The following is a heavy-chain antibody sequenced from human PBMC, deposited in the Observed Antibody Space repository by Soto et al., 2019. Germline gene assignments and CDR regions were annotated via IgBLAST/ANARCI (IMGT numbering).Heavy chain of an antibody. V-gene: IGHV1-24*01. CDR3: ARVLPPFDP. J-gene: IGHJ5*02. Sequence: ASVKVSCKVSGYTLTELSMHWVRQAPGKGLEWMGCFDPENGETIYAQKFQGRVTMTEDTSTNTAYMELRSLRSDDTAVYYCARVLPPFDPWGQGTLVTVSS. CDR2: FDPENGET. CDR1: GYTLTELS.